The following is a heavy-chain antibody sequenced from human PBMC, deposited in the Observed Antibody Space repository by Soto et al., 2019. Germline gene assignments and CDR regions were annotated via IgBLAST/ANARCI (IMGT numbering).Heavy chain of an antibody. J-gene: IGHJ3*02. Sequence: GTSVKVSCTASGYTFTCYYIHWVRQAPVQGLELMGWINPNSGRTNYAQEFQGWVTMTRETSISTAYMELSRLRSDDTAVYYCARTGGTTNDAFDIWGQRRMVNVSS. CDR2: INPNSGRT. V-gene: IGHV1-2*04. CDR3: ARTGGTTNDAFDI. D-gene: IGHD2-15*01. CDR1: GYTFTCYY.